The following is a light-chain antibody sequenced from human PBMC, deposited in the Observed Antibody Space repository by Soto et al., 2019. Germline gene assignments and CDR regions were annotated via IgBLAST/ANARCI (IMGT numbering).Light chain of an antibody. CDR2: GNF. Sequence: QSVLTQPPSVSGAPGQRVTISCTGSSSNIGSHYDVHWYQQLPGAAPRLLIYGNFKRPSGVPDRFSGSKSDTSASLAITGLQAEDEADSYCQSYDSSLSGYVFGTGTKLTVL. J-gene: IGLJ1*01. V-gene: IGLV1-40*01. CDR1: SSNIGSHYD. CDR3: QSYDSSLSGYV.